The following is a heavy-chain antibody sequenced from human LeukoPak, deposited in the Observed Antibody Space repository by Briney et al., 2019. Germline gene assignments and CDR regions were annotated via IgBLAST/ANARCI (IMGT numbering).Heavy chain of an antibody. D-gene: IGHD3-22*01. CDR1: GFTFNNAW. J-gene: IGHJ4*02. Sequence: PGGSLRLSCATSGFTFNNAWMSWVRQAPGKGLEWVGRIQSKTDGGTTDYAAPVKGRFTISRDDSKNTLYLQMNSLKTEDTAVYYCTTEIYYYDSSGYLHFDYWGQGTLVTVSS. V-gene: IGHV3-15*01. CDR2: IQSKTDGGTT. CDR3: TTEIYYYDSSGYLHFDY.